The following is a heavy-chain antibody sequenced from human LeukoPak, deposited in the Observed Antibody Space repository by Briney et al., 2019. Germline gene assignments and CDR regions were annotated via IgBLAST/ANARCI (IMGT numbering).Heavy chain of an antibody. CDR1: GFTFSSYE. Sequence: GGSLRLSCAASGFTFSSYEMNWVRQAPGKGLEWVSYISSSGSTIYYADSVKGRFTISRDNAKNSLYLQMNSLRAEDTAVYYCARGGGSYPDYYYYMDVWGKGTTVTVSS. V-gene: IGHV3-48*03. CDR3: ARGGGSYPDYYYYMDV. J-gene: IGHJ6*03. D-gene: IGHD1-26*01. CDR2: ISSSGSTI.